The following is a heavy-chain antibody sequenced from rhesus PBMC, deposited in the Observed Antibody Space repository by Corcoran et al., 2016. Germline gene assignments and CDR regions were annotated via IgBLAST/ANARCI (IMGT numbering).Heavy chain of an antibody. CDR2: IYGSGGST. CDR3: ARTGPLRGYSYRGFDY. J-gene: IGHJ4*01. CDR1: GGSISSHY. Sequence: QVQLQESGPGVVKPSETLSLTCAVSGGSISSHYWSWIRQPPGKGLEWIGRIYGSGGSTDYNPSLKSRVTISTDTSKNQFSLKLSSVTAADTAVYYCARTGPLRGYSYRGFDYWGQGVLVTVSS. D-gene: IGHD5-12*01. V-gene: IGHV4-160*01.